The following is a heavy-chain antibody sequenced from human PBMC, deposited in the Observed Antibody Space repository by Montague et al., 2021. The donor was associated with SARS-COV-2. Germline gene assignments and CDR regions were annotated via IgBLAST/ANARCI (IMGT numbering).Heavy chain of an antibody. D-gene: IGHD3-22*01. CDR3: ARGLMTINMMVVIITGASTWLDS. J-gene: IGHJ5*01. CDR2: LNQSGSA. CDR1: GGSFSGYD. Sequence: SETLSLTCAVYGGSFSGYDWTWIRQSPGKGLEWIGELNQSGSAKYKPSLKSRVTISVDTSKNQFSLKLSSVTAADTAVYYCARGLMTINMMVVIITGASTWLDSWGQGTLVTVS. V-gene: IGHV4-34*01.